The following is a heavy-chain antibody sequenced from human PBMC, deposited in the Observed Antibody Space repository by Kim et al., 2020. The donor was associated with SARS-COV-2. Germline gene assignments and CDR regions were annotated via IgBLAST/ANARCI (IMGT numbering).Heavy chain of an antibody. D-gene: IGHD3-10*01. CDR1: GFTFSSYA. Sequence: GGSLRLSCAASGFTFSSYAMSWVRQAPGKGLEWVSAISGSGGSTYYADSVKGRFTISRDNSKNTLYLQMNSLRAEDTAVYYCATSNQGGMYYYGSGSYYGVTVDYWGQGTLVTVSS. CDR2: ISGSGGST. V-gene: IGHV3-23*01. CDR3: ATSNQGGMYYYGSGSYYGVTVDY. J-gene: IGHJ4*02.